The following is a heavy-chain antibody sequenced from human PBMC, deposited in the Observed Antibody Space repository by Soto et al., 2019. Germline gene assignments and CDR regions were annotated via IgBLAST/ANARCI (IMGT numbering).Heavy chain of an antibody. V-gene: IGHV4-4*07. Sequence: SETLSLTCTVSGGSISSYYWSWIRQPAGRGLEWIGRMYATGSTNYSPSLKSRVTMSVDTSKNQFSLKLTFVTAADTAVYYCASLGVEYSSSPYGMDVWGQGTTVTVSS. CDR1: GGSISSYY. J-gene: IGHJ6*02. D-gene: IGHD6-6*01. CDR3: ASLGVEYSSSPYGMDV. CDR2: MYATGST.